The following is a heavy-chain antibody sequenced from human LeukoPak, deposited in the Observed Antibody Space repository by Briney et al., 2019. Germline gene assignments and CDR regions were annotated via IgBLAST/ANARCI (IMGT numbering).Heavy chain of an antibody. Sequence: GRSLRLSCAASGFTFSSYAMHWVRQAPGKGLEWVAVISYDGSNKYYADSVKGRFTISRDNSKNTLYLRMNSLRAKDTAVCYCARDWGSSSSDYWGQGTLVTVSS. V-gene: IGHV3-30-3*01. D-gene: IGHD6-6*01. CDR2: ISYDGSNK. J-gene: IGHJ4*02. CDR3: ARDWGSSSSDY. CDR1: GFTFSSYA.